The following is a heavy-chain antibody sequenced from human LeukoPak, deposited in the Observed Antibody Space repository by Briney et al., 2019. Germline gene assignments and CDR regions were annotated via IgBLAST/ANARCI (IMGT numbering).Heavy chain of an antibody. CDR1: GFTFSSHV. V-gene: IGHV3-23*01. CDR2: ISGGGGTT. CDR3: ARAAPSSLTVPPPPPDY. D-gene: IGHD1-14*01. J-gene: IGHJ4*02. Sequence: GGSLRLSCAASGFTFSSHVMSWVRQAPGKGLEWVSDISGGGGTTYYADSVKGRFTISRDNSKNTLYLQMNSLRAEDTAVYYCARAAPSSLTVPPPPPDYWGQGTLVTVSS.